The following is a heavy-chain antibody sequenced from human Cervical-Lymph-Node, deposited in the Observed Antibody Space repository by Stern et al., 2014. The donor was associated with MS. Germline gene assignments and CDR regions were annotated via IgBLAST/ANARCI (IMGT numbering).Heavy chain of an antibody. CDR1: GGIFNSFV. J-gene: IGHJ4*02. D-gene: IGHD4-17*01. CDR3: ARPYGD. CDR2: ILPIFGTV. Sequence: QVQLMQSGAEVKKPGSSVKVSCKASGGIFNSFVISWVRQAPGQRLEWMGGILPIFGTVYYAQKFQGRVTITRDASLRPAFMEPSSLRSEDTAVYYCARPYGDWGQGTLVTVSS. V-gene: IGHV1-69*01.